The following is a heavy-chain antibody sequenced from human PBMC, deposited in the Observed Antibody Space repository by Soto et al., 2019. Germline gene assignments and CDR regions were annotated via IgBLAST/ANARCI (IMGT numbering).Heavy chain of an antibody. D-gene: IGHD6-19*01. CDR1: GFTFSSYA. V-gene: IGHV3-53*01. CDR3: TIDTVYSRGWSPTYFSYGMDV. CDR2: IYSGGST. Sequence: GGSLRLFCAASGFTFSSYAMHWVRQAPGKGLEWVAVIYSGGSTYYADSVKGRFTISRDNSKNTLYLQMNSLRAEDTAVYYCTIDTVYSRGWSPTYFSYGMDVWGQGTTVSVSS. J-gene: IGHJ6*02.